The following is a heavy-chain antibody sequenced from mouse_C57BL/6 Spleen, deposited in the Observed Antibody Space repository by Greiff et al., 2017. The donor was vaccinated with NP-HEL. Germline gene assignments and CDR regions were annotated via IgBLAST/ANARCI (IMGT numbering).Heavy chain of an antibody. V-gene: IGHV5-9-1*02. CDR2: ISSGGDYI. D-gene: IGHD1-1*01. J-gene: IGHJ4*01. CDR3: TRDPYYGSSYADYAMDY. CDR1: GFTFSSYA. Sequence: EVKLVESGEGLVKPGGSLKLSCAASGFTFSSYAMSWVRQTPEKRLEWVAYISSGGDYIYYADTVKGRFTISRDNARNTLYLQMSSLKSEDTAMYYCTRDPYYGSSYADYAMDYWGQGTSVTVSS.